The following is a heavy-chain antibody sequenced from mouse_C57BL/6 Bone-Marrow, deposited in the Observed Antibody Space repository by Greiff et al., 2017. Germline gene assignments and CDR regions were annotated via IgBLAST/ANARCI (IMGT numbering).Heavy chain of an antibody. CDR3: ARGGIYYDYGDFDY. CDR1: GFTFSDYY. J-gene: IGHJ2*01. D-gene: IGHD2-4*01. V-gene: IGHV5-12*01. Sequence: EVLLVESGGGLVQPGGSLKLSCAASGFTFSDYYMYWVRQTPEKRLEWVAYISNGGGSTYYPDTVKGRFTISRDHAKNTLYLQVSRLTSEDTAMYYCARGGIYYDYGDFDYWGQGTTLTVSS. CDR2: ISNGGGST.